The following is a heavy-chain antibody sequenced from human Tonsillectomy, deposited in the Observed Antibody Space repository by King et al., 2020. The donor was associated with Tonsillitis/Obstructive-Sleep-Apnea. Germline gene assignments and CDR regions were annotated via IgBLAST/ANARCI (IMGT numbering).Heavy chain of an antibody. CDR2: IYPGDSDT. J-gene: IGHJ4*02. Sequence: QLVQSGAEVKKPGESLKISCKGSGYSFTSYWIGWVRQMPGKGLECRGIIYPGDSDTRYSPSFQGQVTNSADKSISPAYLQWSSLKASDTAMYYCARHQGSSWRELDYWGQGTLVTVSS. CDR1: GYSFTSYW. CDR3: ARHQGSSWRELDY. V-gene: IGHV5-51*01. D-gene: IGHD6-13*01.